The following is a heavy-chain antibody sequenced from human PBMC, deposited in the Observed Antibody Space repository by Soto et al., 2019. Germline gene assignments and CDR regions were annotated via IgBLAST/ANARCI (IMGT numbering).Heavy chain of an antibody. V-gene: IGHV3-21*01. Sequence: GGSLRLSCAASGFTFSSYAMSRVRQAPGKGLEWVSSISSSSSYIYYADSVKGRFTISRDNAKNSLYLQMNSLRAEDTAVYYCARDRALYSYGYRFDPWGQGTLVTISS. J-gene: IGHJ5*02. D-gene: IGHD5-18*01. CDR3: ARDRALYSYGYRFDP. CDR1: GFTFSSYA. CDR2: ISSSSSYI.